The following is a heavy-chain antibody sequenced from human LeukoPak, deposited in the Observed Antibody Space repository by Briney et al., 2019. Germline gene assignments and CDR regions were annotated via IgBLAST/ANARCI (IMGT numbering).Heavy chain of an antibody. J-gene: IGHJ2*01. CDR2: TIPIFGTA. CDR1: GGTFSSYA. CDR3: ARDRATAWYFDL. Sequence: ASVKVSCKASGGTFSSYAISWVRQAPGQGLEWMGGTIPIFGTANYAQKFQGRVTITADESTSTAYMELSSLRSEDTAVYYCARDRATAWYFDLWGRGALVTVSS. V-gene: IGHV1-69*13. D-gene: IGHD5-12*01.